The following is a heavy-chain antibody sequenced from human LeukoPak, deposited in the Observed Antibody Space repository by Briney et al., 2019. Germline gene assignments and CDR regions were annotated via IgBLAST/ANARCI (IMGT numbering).Heavy chain of an antibody. Sequence: GGSLRLSCAASGFTFSSYAKHWVRQAPGKGLEWVAVISYDGSNKYYADSVKGRFTISRDNAKNSLYLQMNSLRAEDTAVYYCARGGMVRGVIIRKNDSNHDPLFGGRGTLVTVSS. CDR3: ARGGMVRGVIIRKNDSNHDPLF. D-gene: IGHD3-10*01. J-gene: IGHJ4*02. V-gene: IGHV3-30-3*01. CDR1: GFTFSSYA. CDR2: ISYDGSNK.